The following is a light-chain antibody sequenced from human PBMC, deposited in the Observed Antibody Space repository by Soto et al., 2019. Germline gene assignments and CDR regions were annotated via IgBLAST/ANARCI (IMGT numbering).Light chain of an antibody. Sequence: QSALTQPASVSGSPGQSITISCTGTSSDVGGYNYVSWYQQHPGKAPKLMIYDDSNRPSGVSNRFSGSKSGNTASLTISGLQAEDEADYYCSSYTSSRVVVFGGGTKVTVL. CDR2: DDS. V-gene: IGLV2-14*01. CDR1: SSDVGGYNY. J-gene: IGLJ2*01. CDR3: SSYTSSRVVV.